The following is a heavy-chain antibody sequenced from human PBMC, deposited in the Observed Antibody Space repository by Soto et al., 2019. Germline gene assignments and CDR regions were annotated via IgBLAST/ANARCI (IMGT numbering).Heavy chain of an antibody. CDR1: GYTFTSFY. CDR2: INPSGTTT. J-gene: IGHJ6*02. CDR3: AKPQIARHYYYGMEV. Sequence: QVQLVQSGAEVKKPGASVKVSCKASGYTFTSFYMHWVRQAPGQGLEWMGIINPSGTTTDYAQKFQGRVTRTGDTSPSKYYMELSSATSEDTAVYYCAKPQIARHYYYGMEVWGQGTEVTVSS. V-gene: IGHV1-46*01.